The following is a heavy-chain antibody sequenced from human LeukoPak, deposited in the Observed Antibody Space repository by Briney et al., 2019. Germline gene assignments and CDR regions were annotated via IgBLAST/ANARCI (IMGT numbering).Heavy chain of an antibody. Sequence: PSETLSLTCTVSGGSISSSSYYWGWIRQPPGKGLEWIGSIYYSGSTYYNPSLKSRVTISVDTSKNQFSLKLSSVTAADTAVYYCARDLRDGPFDYWGQGTLVTVSS. CDR3: ARDLRDGPFDY. V-gene: IGHV4-39*07. J-gene: IGHJ4*02. D-gene: IGHD5-24*01. CDR1: GGSISSSSYY. CDR2: IYYSGST.